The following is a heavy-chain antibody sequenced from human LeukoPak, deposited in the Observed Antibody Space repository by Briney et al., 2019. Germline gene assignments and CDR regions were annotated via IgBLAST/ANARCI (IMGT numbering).Heavy chain of an antibody. D-gene: IGHD6-13*01. J-gene: IGHJ4*02. Sequence: SETLSLTCTVSGGSISSYYWSWIRQPPGKGLEWIGYLFHSGTPRYNPSLKSRVTISTDPTMSQFFLSLNTTPAADTAVYYCTRRGGWKQQVVYFDYWGQGTLATVSS. V-gene: IGHV4-59*08. CDR2: LFHSGTP. CDR1: GGSISSYY. CDR3: TRRGGWKQQVVYFDY.